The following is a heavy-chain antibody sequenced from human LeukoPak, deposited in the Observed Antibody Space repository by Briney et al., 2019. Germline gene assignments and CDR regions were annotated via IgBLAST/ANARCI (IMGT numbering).Heavy chain of an antibody. J-gene: IGHJ6*03. CDR2: IKPDGTDK. CDR1: GFTFSSYW. D-gene: IGHD2-15*01. Sequence: GGSLRLSCIASGFTFSSYWMAWVRQVPGKGLEWLANIKPDGTDKYYVESVKGRFTISRDNAKSSLYLQMSSLGVEDTAVYYCARRDTPSKWYYCIDVWGKGTTVRVSS. V-gene: IGHV3-7*01. CDR3: ARRDTPSKWYYCIDV.